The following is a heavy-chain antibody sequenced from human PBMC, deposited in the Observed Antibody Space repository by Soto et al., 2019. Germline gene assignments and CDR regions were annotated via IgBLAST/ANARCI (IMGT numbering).Heavy chain of an antibody. CDR1: GFTFSSYG. D-gene: IGHD3-9*01. J-gene: IGHJ4*02. Sequence: GGSLRLSCAASGFTFSSYGMHWVRQAPGKGLEWVAVISYDGSNKYYADSVKGRFTISRDNSKNTLYLQMNSLRAEDTAVYYCAKDGGLRYFDWFLVYWGQGTLVTVSS. CDR2: ISYDGSNK. CDR3: AKDGGLRYFDWFLVY. V-gene: IGHV3-30*18.